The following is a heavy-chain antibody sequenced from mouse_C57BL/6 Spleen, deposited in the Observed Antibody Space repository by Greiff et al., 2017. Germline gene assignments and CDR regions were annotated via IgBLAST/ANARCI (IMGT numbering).Heavy chain of an antibody. CDR2: IRLKSDNYAT. CDR3: TGRYYDYDDYAMDY. D-gene: IGHD2-4*01. Sequence: DVKLVESGGGLVQPGGSMKLSCVASGFTFSNYWMNWVRQSPEKGLEWGAQIRLKSDNYATHYAESVKGRFTISRDDSKSSVYLQMNNVRAEDTGIYYCTGRYYDYDDYAMDYWGQGTSVTVSS. V-gene: IGHV6-3*01. J-gene: IGHJ4*01. CDR1: GFTFSNYW.